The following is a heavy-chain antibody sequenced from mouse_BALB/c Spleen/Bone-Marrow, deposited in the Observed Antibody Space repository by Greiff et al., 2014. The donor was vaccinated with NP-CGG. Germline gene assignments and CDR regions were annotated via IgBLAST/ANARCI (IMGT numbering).Heavy chain of an antibody. Sequence: QVQLQQSGPQLVRPGASVKISCKASGYSISNYWMHWVKQRPGQGLEWIGMIDPSDSETRLNQKFKDKATLTVDKSSSTAYMQLNSPTSEDSAVYYCAPHYYGYAWFAYWGQGTLVTVSA. CDR3: APHYYGYAWFAY. CDR1: GYSISNYW. CDR2: IDPSDSET. V-gene: IGHV1-74*01. J-gene: IGHJ3*01. D-gene: IGHD1-2*01.